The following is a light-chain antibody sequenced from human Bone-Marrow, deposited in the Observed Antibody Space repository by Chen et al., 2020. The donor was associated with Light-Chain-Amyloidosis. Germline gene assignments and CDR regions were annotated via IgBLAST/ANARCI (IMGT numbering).Light chain of an antibody. Sequence: DIVMTQTPLSLPVTPGEPASISCRSSQSLLDSDDGNTYLDWYLQKPGQSPQLLIYTVSYRASGVPDRFSGSGSDTDFKVKISRVEAEDVGVYVCMQGIECPHTFGQGTKLEIK. CDR1: QSLLDSDDGNTY. CDR2: TVS. J-gene: IGKJ2*01. CDR3: MQGIECPHT. V-gene: IGKV2-40*01.